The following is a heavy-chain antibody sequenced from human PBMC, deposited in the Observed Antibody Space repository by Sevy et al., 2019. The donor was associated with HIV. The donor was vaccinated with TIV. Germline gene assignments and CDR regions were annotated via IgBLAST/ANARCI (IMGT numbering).Heavy chain of an antibody. J-gene: IGHJ4*02. CDR3: AGENAWGRGYS. CDR2: IYYNGHI. V-gene: IGHV4-59*08. Sequence: SETLSLTCTVSGGSITSLYWNWIWQPPGKGVEWIANIYYNGHINYNPSLKSRVTLSLDTSKNQFSLRLSSVTAADTAMYYCAGENAWGRGYSWGQGTLVTVSS. CDR1: GGSITSLY. D-gene: IGHD1-26*01.